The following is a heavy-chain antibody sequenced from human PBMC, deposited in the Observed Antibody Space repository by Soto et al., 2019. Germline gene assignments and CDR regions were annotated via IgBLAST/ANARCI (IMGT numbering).Heavy chain of an antibody. V-gene: IGHV1-3*04. CDR2: INTGNGNT. D-gene: IGHD3-3*01. CDR3: ARASGAFDI. CDR1: GYKFTSYA. J-gene: IGHJ3*02. Sequence: ASVKVSRKTSGYKFTSYAMHWVRQAPGQRLEWMGWINTGNGNTKYSQKFQDRVTITMDTSASTAYMELSSLRSEDTAVYYCARASGAFDIWGQGTMVTVSS.